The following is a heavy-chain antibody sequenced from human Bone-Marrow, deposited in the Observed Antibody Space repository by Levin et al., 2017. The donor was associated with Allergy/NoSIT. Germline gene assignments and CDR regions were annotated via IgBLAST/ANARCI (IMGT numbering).Heavy chain of an antibody. V-gene: IGHV3-23*01. CDR2: ISGSGDNT. J-gene: IGHJ4*02. CDR1: GFRFRDSV. Sequence: LSLTCAASGFRFRDSVMNWVRQAPGKGLEWVSVISGSGDNTYYADSVKGRFTISRDAAKNTLYLQMNSLSAEDTAIYYCVRTPGAIVVTPYFDYWGQGTLVTVSS. D-gene: IGHD2-21*01. CDR3: VRTPGAIVVTPYFDY.